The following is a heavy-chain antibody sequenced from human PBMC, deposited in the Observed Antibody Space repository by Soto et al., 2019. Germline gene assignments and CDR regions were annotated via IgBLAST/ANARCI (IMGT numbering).Heavy chain of an antibody. CDR1: GLSVSSTH. J-gene: IGHJ4*02. D-gene: IGHD2-21*01. Sequence: VQLVESGGDLIQPEGSLRLSCAASGLSVSSTHMSWVRQAPGKGLEWVSVVYPGGSTYYADSVKGRFTISRDSSKNTLYLQMNCLRAEDSAIYYCARTYSWPYYFDYWGQGTLVTVSS. CDR3: ARTYSWPYYFDY. V-gene: IGHV3-53*01. CDR2: VYPGGST.